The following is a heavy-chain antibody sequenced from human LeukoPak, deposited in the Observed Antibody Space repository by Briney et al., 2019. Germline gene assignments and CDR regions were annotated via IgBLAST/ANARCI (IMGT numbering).Heavy chain of an antibody. V-gene: IGHV4-59*01. CDR2: IYYSGST. J-gene: IGHJ6*03. Sequence: SETLSLTCTVSGGSISSYYWSWIRQPPGKGLEWIGYIYYSGSTNYNPSLRSRVTISVDTSKNQFSLKLSSVTAADTAVYYCARGLGYCSSTSCLYYYMDVWGTGTTVTVSS. CDR1: GGSISSYY. CDR3: ARGLGYCSSTSCLYYYMDV. D-gene: IGHD2-2*01.